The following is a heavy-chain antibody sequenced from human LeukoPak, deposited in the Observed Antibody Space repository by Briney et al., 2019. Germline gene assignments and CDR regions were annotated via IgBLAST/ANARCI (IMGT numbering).Heavy chain of an antibody. J-gene: IGHJ6*02. D-gene: IGHD3-9*01. CDR2: ISAYNGNT. CDR3: ARETRRRYFESYYGMDV. Sequence: GASVKVSCKASGYTFTSYGISWVRQAPGQGLEWMGWISAYNGNTNYAQKLQGRVTMTTDTSTSIAYMELRSLRSDDTAVYYCARETRRRYFESYYGMDVWGQGTTVTVSS. CDR1: GYTFTSYG. V-gene: IGHV1-18*01.